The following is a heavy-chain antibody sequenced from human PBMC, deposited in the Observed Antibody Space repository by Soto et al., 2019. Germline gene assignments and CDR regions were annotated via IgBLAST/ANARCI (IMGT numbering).Heavy chain of an antibody. Sequence: QVQLVESGGGVVQPGRSLRLSCAASGFTFSSYGMHWVRQAPGKGLEWVAVIWYDGSNKYYADSVKSRFTISRDNSKNTLYLQMNSLRAEDTAVYYCARGGGSGYDPLDYWGQGTLVTVSS. CDR3: ARGGGSGYDPLDY. D-gene: IGHD5-12*01. CDR1: GFTFSSYG. V-gene: IGHV3-33*01. J-gene: IGHJ4*02. CDR2: IWYDGSNK.